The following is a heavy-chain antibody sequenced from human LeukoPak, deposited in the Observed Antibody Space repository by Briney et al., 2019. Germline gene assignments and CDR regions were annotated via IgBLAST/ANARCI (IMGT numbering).Heavy chain of an antibody. D-gene: IGHD2-2*01. CDR2: IYTSGST. CDR1: GGSISSYY. V-gene: IGHV4-4*07. CDR3: ASLPLHTEVVPAAAARDAFDI. J-gene: IGHJ3*02. Sequence: SETLSLTCTVSGGSISSYYWSWIRQPAGRGLEWIGRIYTSGSTNYNPSLKSRVTISVDTSKNQLSLKLSSVTAADTAVYYCASLPLHTEVVPAAAARDAFDIWGQGTMVTVSS.